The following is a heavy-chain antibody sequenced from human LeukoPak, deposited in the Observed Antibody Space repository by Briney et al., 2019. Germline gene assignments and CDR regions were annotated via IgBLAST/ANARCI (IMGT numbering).Heavy chain of an antibody. CDR1: GFTFSDSY. CDR2: ISGSGHDI. D-gene: IGHD3-10*01. Sequence: PGGSLRLSCAASGFTFSDSYMTWVRQAPGKGVEWVAYISGSGHDINYSDSVKGRFTISRDNAKNSLYLQMSSLRVEDTAVYYCARGSGDFDYWGQGTLVTVSS. J-gene: IGHJ4*02. V-gene: IGHV3-11*04. CDR3: ARGSGDFDY.